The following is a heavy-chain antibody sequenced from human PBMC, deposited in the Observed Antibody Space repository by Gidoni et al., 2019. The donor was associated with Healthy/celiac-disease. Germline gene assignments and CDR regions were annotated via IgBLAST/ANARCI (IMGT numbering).Heavy chain of an antibody. CDR3: ARERSASTGPPGMDV. CDR2: ISYDGSNK. V-gene: IGHV3-30-3*01. CDR1: GFTFSSYA. Sequence: QVQLVASGGVVVQPGRSLRLSCAASGFTFSSYAMHWVRQAPGKGLEWVAVISYDGSNKYYADSVKGRFTISRDNSKNTLYLQMNSLRAEDTAVYYCARERSASTGPPGMDVWGQGTTVTVSS. D-gene: IGHD2-2*01. J-gene: IGHJ6*02.